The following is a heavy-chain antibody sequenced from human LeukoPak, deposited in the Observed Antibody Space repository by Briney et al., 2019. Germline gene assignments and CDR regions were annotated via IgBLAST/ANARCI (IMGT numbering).Heavy chain of an antibody. J-gene: IGHJ3*02. CDR2: IRYDGSNK. V-gene: IGHV3-30*02. Sequence: GGSLRLSCAASGFTFSSYGMHWVRQAPGKGLEWVAFIRYDGSNKYYADSVKGRFTISRDNSKNTLYLQMNSLRAEDTAVYYCAKEWGLPTLYLAFGIWGQGTMVTVSS. D-gene: IGHD2-8*01. CDR3: AKEWGLPTLYLAFGI. CDR1: GFTFSSYG.